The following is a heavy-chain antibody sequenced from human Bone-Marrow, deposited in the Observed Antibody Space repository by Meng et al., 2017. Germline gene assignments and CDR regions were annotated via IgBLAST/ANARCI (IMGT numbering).Heavy chain of an antibody. J-gene: IGHJ3*02. CDR2: ISWDGGST. CDR3: AKDVMVRGTYFDAFDI. D-gene: IGHD3-10*01. Sequence: GESLKISCAASGFTFDDYAMHWVRQAPGKGLEWVSLISWDGGSTYYADSVKGRFTISRDNSKNSLYLQMNSLRAEDTALYYCAKDVMVRGTYFDAFDIWGQGTRVTVSS. V-gene: IGHV3-43D*03. CDR1: GFTFDDYA.